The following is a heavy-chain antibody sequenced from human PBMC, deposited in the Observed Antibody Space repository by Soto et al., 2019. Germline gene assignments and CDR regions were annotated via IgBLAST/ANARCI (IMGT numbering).Heavy chain of an antibody. CDR2: VKSKTDGGTT. J-gene: IGHJ4*01. CDR1: GFTFSNAW. V-gene: IGHV3-15*07. D-gene: IGHD3-22*01. CDR3: TTDSYITSIIVRFDY. Sequence: EVHLVESGGGLVKPGGSLRHSCAASGFTFSNAWINWVRQTPGKGLEWVGRVKSKTDGGTTDFAAPVKGRFAISRDDSKNMVYLEMNSLKTEDTAIYYCTTDSYITSIIVRFDYWGHGTLVTVSS.